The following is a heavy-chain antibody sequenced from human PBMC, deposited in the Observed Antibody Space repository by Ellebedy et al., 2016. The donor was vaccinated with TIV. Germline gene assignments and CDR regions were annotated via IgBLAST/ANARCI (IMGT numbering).Heavy chain of an antibody. J-gene: IGHJ4*02. CDR3: ARDRYLFLEWLFPDY. D-gene: IGHD3-3*01. Sequence: AASVKVSCKASGYTFTGYYMHWVRQAPGQGLEWMGWINPNRGGTNYAQKFQGWVTMTTDTSTSTAYMELRSLRSDDTAVYYCARDRYLFLEWLFPDYWGQGTRVTVSS. V-gene: IGHV1-2*04. CDR1: GYTFTGYY. CDR2: INPNRGGT.